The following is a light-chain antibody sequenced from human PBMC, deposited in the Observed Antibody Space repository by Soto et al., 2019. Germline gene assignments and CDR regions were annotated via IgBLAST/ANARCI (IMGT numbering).Light chain of an antibody. CDR1: QSVLYRSDSKNY. CDR3: QQYYLAPLT. V-gene: IGKV4-1*01. J-gene: IGKJ3*01. CDR2: WAS. Sequence: IVMTQSPDSLAVSLGERATINCKSSQSVLYRSDSKNYLAWYQLKPGRPPKLLIYWASARESGVPDRFSGSGSGTDFTLTINNLQAEDVAVYFCQQYYLAPLTFGPGTKV.